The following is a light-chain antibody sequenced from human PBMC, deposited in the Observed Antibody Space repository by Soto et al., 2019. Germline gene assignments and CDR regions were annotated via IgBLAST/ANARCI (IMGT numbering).Light chain of an antibody. V-gene: IGKV1-39*01. CDR2: AAS. CDR1: QSISSY. Sequence: DIPMTQSPSSLSASVGDRVTISCRASQSISSYLNWYQQKPGKAPKLLIYAASSLQGGLPSRFSGSGSETDFTLTISSLQPEDFATYYCQQSYNTPLTCGGGTKVEIK. CDR3: QQSYNTPLT. J-gene: IGKJ4*01.